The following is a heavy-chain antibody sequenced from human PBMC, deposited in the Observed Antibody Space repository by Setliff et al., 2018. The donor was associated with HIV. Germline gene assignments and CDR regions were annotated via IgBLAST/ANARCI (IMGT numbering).Heavy chain of an antibody. CDR2: IYYSGSS. Sequence: ETLSLTCTVSGGSISSYYWSVFRQPPGKGLEWIGYIYYSGSSNYNPSLKSRVTISVDTSNNQFSLKLSSVTAADTAVYYCAGGDLYGDYAFSYWGQGTLVTVSS. CDR3: AGGDLYGDYAFSY. V-gene: IGHV4-59*03. D-gene: IGHD4-17*01. CDR1: GGSISSYY. J-gene: IGHJ4*02.